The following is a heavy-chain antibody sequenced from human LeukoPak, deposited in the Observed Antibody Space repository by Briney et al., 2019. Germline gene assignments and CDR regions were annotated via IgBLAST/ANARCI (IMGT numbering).Heavy chain of an antibody. D-gene: IGHD2-2*01. V-gene: IGHV4-4*07. J-gene: IGHJ6*03. Sequence: PSETLSLTCTVSGGSISSYYWSWIRQPAGKGLEWIGRIYTSGSTNYNPSLKSRVTMSVDTSKNQFSLKLSSVTAADTAVYYCARETVGYCSSTSCSYYYYYYMDVWGKGTTVTVSS. CDR1: GGSISSYY. CDR2: IYTSGST. CDR3: ARETVGYCSSTSCSYYYYYYMDV.